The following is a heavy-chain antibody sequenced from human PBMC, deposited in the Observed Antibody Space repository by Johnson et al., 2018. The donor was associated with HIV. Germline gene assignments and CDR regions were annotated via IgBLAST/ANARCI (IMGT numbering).Heavy chain of an antibody. D-gene: IGHD3-22*01. J-gene: IGHJ3*01. CDR3: ASYVDDPGHVSMIPGGALDV. CDR1: GFTFSDHY. V-gene: IGHV3-11*04. Sequence: VQLVESGGGLVKPGGSLRLSCAASGFTFSDHYMSWIRQAPGKGLEWVSYISGRGITIYYSDSVKCRFTISRDNAKNSLYLQMNSLRAEDTAMYYCASYVDDPGHVSMIPGGALDVWGQGTMVTVSS. CDR2: ISGRGITI.